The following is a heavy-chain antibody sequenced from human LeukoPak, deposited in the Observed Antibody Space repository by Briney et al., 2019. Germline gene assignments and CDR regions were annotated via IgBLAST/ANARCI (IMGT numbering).Heavy chain of an antibody. CDR1: GGSINNYY. D-gene: IGHD6-19*01. CDR2: IYYSGST. CDR3: ARQDSSWSFDY. J-gene: IGHJ4*02. V-gene: IGHV4-59*08. Sequence: SETLSLTCTVSGGSINNYYWSWIRQPPGKGLEWIGHIYYSGSTNYNPSLKSRVTISVDTSKNQFSLKLSSVTAADTAVYYCARQDSSWSFDYWGRGTLVTVSS.